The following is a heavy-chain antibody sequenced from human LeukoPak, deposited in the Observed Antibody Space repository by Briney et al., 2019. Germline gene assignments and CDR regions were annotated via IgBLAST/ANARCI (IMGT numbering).Heavy chain of an antibody. D-gene: IGHD3-10*01. CDR3: ARGNSGSSYSFAFEI. V-gene: IGHV3-74*01. Sequence: PGGSLRLSCAASGFTFSSYWMHWVRQAPGKGLVWVSRIKDDGGATTFADSVKGRFTTSRDNAKNTLYLQMNSLRAEDTAVYYCARGNSGSSYSFAFEIWGQGTMVTVSS. CDR2: IKDDGGAT. CDR1: GFTFSSYW. J-gene: IGHJ3*02.